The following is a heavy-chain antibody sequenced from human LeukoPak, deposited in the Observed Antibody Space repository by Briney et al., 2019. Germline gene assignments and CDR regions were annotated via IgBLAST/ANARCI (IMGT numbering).Heavy chain of an antibody. CDR1: GGSISSSSYY. CDR3: AREVHYYSYYMDV. V-gene: IGHV4-61*01. CDR2: IYYSGNT. J-gene: IGHJ6*03. Sequence: SETLSLTCTVSGGSISSSSYYWGWIRQPPGKGLEWIGYIYYSGNTNYNPSLKSRVTISVDTSKNQFSLKLNSVTAADTAVYYCAREVHYYSYYMDVWGKGTTVTVSS.